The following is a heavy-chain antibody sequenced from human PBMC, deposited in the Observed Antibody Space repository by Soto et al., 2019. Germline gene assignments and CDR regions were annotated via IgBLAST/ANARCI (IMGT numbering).Heavy chain of an antibody. D-gene: IGHD3-9*01. CDR2: ISSSSSYI. CDR1: GFTFSSYS. J-gene: IGHJ6*02. Sequence: GGSLRLSCAASGFTFSSYSMNWVRQAPGKGLEWVSSISSSSSYIYYADSVKGRFTISRDNAKNSLYLQMNSLRAEDTAVYYCARDAHVLRYFTYYYGMDVWGQGTTVTVSS. CDR3: ARDAHVLRYFTYYYGMDV. V-gene: IGHV3-21*01.